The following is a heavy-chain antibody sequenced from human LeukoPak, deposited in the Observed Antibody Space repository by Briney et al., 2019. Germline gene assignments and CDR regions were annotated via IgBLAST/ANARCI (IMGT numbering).Heavy chain of an antibody. V-gene: IGHV3-23*01. CDR1: GFTFSSYA. CDR3: AKSHIIRYPLQYYFDL. D-gene: IGHD2-21*01. Sequence: PGGSLRLSCAASGFTFSSYAMSWLRQTPQKGLEWVSGISVTGDITYYADSVKGRFTIARDNSRTTLYLQLNSLRADDTAVYYCAKSHIIRYPLQYYFDLWGQGAQVIVSS. J-gene: IGHJ4*02. CDR2: ISVTGDIT.